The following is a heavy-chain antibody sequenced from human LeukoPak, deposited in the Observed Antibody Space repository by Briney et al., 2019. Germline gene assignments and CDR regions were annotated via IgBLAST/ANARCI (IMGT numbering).Heavy chain of an antibody. J-gene: IGHJ6*02. V-gene: IGHV4-59*01. D-gene: IGHD1-1*01. CDR3: ARHCNNWDGMDV. CDR1: GDSISSSW. Sequence: SETLSLTCTVSGDSISSSWWAWIRQPPGKGLEWIGYVYYSGTPTSYNPSLRSRVTISIDTSRNQFSLKLSSVTAADTAVYYCARHCNNWDGMDVWGQGTTVTVSS. CDR2: VYYSGTPT.